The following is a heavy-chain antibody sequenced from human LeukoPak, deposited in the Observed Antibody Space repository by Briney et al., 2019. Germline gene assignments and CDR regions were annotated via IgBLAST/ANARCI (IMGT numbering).Heavy chain of an antibody. V-gene: IGHV3-30*02. D-gene: IGHD5-18*01. CDR2: IRSDGSDK. J-gene: IGHJ4*02. CDR1: GFIFSTYG. CDR3: AKDMGGYSYGSPFDY. Sequence: PGGSLRLSCAASGFIFSTYGMHWVRQAPGKGLEWVAFIRSDGSDKSYAGSVMGRFTISRDNAKNSLYLQMNSLRAEDTALYYCAKDMGGYSYGSPFDYWGQGTLVTVSS.